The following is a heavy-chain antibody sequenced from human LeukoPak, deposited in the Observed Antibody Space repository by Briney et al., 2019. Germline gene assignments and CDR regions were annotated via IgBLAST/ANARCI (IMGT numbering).Heavy chain of an antibody. D-gene: IGHD3-16*02. CDR3: ATSLTVGGAISFDY. J-gene: IGHJ4*02. Sequence: GASVKVSCKVSGYTLTELSMHWVRQAPGKGLEWMGGFDPEDGETIYAQKFQGRVTMTEDTSTDTAYTELSSLRSEDTAVYYCATSLTVGGAISFDYWGQGTLVTVSS. CDR2: FDPEDGET. CDR1: GYTLTELS. V-gene: IGHV1-24*01.